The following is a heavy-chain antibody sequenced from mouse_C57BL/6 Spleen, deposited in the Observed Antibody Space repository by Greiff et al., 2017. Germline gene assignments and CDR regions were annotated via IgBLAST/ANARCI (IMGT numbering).Heavy chain of an antibody. V-gene: IGHV14-1*01. J-gene: IGHJ4*01. Sequence: EVQGVESGAELVRPGASVKLSCTASGFNIKDYYMHWVKQRPEQGLEWIGRIDPEDGDTEYAPKFQGKATMTADTSSNTAYLQLSSLTSEDTAVYYCTNYYGSGAMDYWGQGTSVTVSA. CDR1: GFNIKDYY. CDR2: IDPEDGDT. CDR3: TNYYGSGAMDY. D-gene: IGHD1-1*01.